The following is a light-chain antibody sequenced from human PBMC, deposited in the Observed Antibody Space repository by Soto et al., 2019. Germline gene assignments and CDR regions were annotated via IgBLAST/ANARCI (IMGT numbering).Light chain of an antibody. Sequence: ETVVIHAPSTLSLSPAKISSPSCIASQSVGSSLAWYRLKPGQAPTLLLYSASTRATGTPARLTGSGSGTEFTLNISSLQSEDAAVYYCQQYTNWPPITFGQGTRLEI. CDR3: QQYTNWPPIT. J-gene: IGKJ5*01. V-gene: IGKV3-15*01. CDR1: QSVGSS. CDR2: SAS.